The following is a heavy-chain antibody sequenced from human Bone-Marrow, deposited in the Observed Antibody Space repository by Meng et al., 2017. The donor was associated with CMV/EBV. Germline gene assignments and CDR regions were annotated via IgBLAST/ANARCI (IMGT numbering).Heavy chain of an antibody. D-gene: IGHD6-13*01. V-gene: IGHV4-59*01. CDR1: GGSISSYY. CDR3: ARGDHPYSSWYYYNWDYCYGMDV. Sequence: GSLRLSCPVSGGSISSYYWSWIRQPPGKGLEWIGYIYYSGSTNYNPSLKSRVTISVDTSKNQFSLKLSSVTAADTAVYYCARGDHPYSSWYYYNWDYCYGMDVWGQGTTVTVSS. J-gene: IGHJ6*02. CDR2: IYYSGST.